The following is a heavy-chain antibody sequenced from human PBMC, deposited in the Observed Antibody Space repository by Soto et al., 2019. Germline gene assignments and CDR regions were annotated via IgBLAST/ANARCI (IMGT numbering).Heavy chain of an antibody. CDR3: ERAGYYDRSGYYQGADASDI. CDR2: IYYSGHT. J-gene: IGHJ3*02. V-gene: IGHV4-30-4*01. Sequence: SETLSLTCTVSCCSITSDYTYWSWLRQPPGKGLEWIGYIYYSGHTYYNPTLKSRLTISVDTSKNQFSLKLSSVTAEDTAVYYCERAGYYDRSGYYQGADASDIRGQGTTVTVSS. CDR1: CCSITSDYTY. D-gene: IGHD3-22*01.